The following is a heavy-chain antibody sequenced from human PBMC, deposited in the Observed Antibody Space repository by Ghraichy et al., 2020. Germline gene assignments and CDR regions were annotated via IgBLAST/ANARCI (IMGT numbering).Heavy chain of an antibody. CDR1: GGSISSYY. CDR2: IYTSGST. CDR3: ARDYCSGGSCYLDDAFDI. D-gene: IGHD2-15*01. V-gene: IGHV4-4*07. Sequence: SETLSLTCTVSGGSISSYYWSWIRQPAGKGLEWIGRIYTSGSTNYNPSLKSRVTMSVDTSKNQFSLKLSSVTAADTAVYYCARDYCSGGSCYLDDAFDIWGQGTMVTVSS. J-gene: IGHJ3*02.